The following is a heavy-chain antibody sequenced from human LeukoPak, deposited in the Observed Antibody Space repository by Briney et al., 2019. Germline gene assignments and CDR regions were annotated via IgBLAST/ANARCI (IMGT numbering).Heavy chain of an antibody. CDR1: GGSFSGYY. Sequence: SETLSLTCAVYGGSFSGYYWSWIRRPPGKGLEWIGEINHSGSTNYNPSLKSRVTISVDTSKNQFSLKLSSVTAADTAVYYCARGRIQPDYWGQGTLVTVSS. D-gene: IGHD5-18*01. CDR3: ARGRIQPDY. J-gene: IGHJ4*02. V-gene: IGHV4-34*01. CDR2: INHSGST.